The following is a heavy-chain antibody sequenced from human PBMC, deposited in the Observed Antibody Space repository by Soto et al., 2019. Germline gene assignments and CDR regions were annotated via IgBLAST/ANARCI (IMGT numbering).Heavy chain of an antibody. J-gene: IGHJ4*02. D-gene: IGHD2-21*02. V-gene: IGHV3-23*01. Sequence: EVQLLESGGGLVQPGGSLRLSCAASGFTFSSYAMYWVRQAPGKGLEWVSSINGNGASTHYADSVEGRFTNSRDNFKGTLHLQMNSLRAEDTALYYCAKKRRTVTVPRDFDYWGQGIPVTVSS. CDR2: INGNGAST. CDR1: GFTFSSYA. CDR3: AKKRRTVTVPRDFDY.